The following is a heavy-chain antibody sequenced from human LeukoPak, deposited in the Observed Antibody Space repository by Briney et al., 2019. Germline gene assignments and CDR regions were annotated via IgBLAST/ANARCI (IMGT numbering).Heavy chain of an antibody. D-gene: IGHD6-6*01. V-gene: IGHV4-34*01. CDR2: INHSGST. CDR1: GGFFSGYY. J-gene: IGHJ4*02. CDR3: ARSGIAARPGFDY. Sequence: PSETLSLTCAVYGGFFSGYYWSWIRQPPGKGLEWIGEINHSGSTNYNPSLKSRVTISVDTSKNQFSLKLSSVTAADTAVYYCARSGIAARPGFDYWGQGTLVTVSS.